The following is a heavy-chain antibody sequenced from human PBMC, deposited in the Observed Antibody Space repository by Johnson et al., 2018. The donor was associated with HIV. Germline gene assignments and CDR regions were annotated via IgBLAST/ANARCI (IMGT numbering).Heavy chain of an antibody. CDR2: IGTAGNT. V-gene: IGHV3-13*01. CDR1: GFTFSSYD. J-gene: IGHJ3*01. D-gene: IGHD5-18*01. Sequence: EQLVESGGGLVQPGGSLRLSCAASGFTFSSYDMHWVRQATGKGLEWVSAIGTAGNTYYPGSVKGRFTISRENAKNFLYLQMNSLRPEDTAVYYCARDGRDLVTRGSFEVWGQGTVVTVSS. CDR3: ARDGRDLVTRGSFEV.